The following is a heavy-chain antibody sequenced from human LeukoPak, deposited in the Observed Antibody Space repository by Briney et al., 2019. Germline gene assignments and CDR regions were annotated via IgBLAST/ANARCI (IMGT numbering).Heavy chain of an antibody. Sequence: ASVKVSCKASGYTFTSYYMHWVRQTPGQGLEWMGIINPSGGSTSYAQKFQGRVTMTRDTSTSTVYMELSSLRSEDTAVYYCATRRYSYGYGMDASGQGTTVTVSS. CDR1: GYTFTSYY. J-gene: IGHJ6*02. V-gene: IGHV1-46*01. D-gene: IGHD5-18*01. CDR3: ATRRYSYGYGMDA. CDR2: INPSGGST.